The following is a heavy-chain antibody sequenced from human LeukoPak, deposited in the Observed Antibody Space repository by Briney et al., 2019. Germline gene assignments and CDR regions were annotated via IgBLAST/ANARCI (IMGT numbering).Heavy chain of an antibody. CDR2: ISYDGSNK. J-gene: IGHJ5*02. V-gene: IGHV3-30*01. D-gene: IGHD5-12*01. Sequence: GGSLRLSCAASGFTFSSYAMHWVRQAPGKGLEWVAVISYDGSNKYYADSVKGRFTISRDNSKNTLYLQMNSLRAEDTAVYYCARGGYGGYDPWGQGTLVTVSS. CDR1: GFTFSSYA. CDR3: ARGGYGGYDP.